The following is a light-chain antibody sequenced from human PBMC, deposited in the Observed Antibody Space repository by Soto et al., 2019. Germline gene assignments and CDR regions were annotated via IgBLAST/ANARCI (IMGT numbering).Light chain of an antibody. CDR3: SSYTSSSTLV. V-gene: IGLV2-14*03. J-gene: IGLJ1*01. CDR1: SSDVGGHNY. CDR2: DVT. Sequence: QSALTQPASVSGSPGQSITISCTGTSSDVGGHNYVSWYQQDPGKAPKLMIYDVTYRPSGVPNRFSGSKSGNTASLTISGLQAEDEADYYCSSYTSSSTLVFGTGTKLTVL.